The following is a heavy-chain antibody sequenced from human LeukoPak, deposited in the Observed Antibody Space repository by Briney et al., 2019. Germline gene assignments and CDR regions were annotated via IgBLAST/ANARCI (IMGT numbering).Heavy chain of an antibody. D-gene: IGHD2-2*01. V-gene: IGHV3-23*01. J-gene: IGHJ4*02. Sequence: PGGSLRLSCAASGFTFSSYAMSWVRQAPGKGLEWVSTVTRSGSSTYYADSVKGRFTISRDNSKNTLYVQMNRLRAEDTAVYYCAKGDQVFDYWGQGTLVTVSS. CDR2: VTRSGSST. CDR3: AKGDQVFDY. CDR1: GFTFSSYA.